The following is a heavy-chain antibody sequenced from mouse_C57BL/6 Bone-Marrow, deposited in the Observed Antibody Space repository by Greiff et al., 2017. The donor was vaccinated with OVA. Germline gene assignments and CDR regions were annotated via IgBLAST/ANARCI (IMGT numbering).Heavy chain of an antibody. V-gene: IGHV1-42*01. CDR1: GYSFTGYY. D-gene: IGHD2-1*01. Sequence: VQLQQSGPELVKPGASVKISCKASGYSFTGYYMNWVKQSPEKSLEWIGEINPSTGGTTYNQKFKAKATLTVDKSSSTAYMQLKSLTSEDSAVYYCARRGNYPYYYAMDYWGQGTSVTVSS. J-gene: IGHJ4*01. CDR2: INPSTGGT. CDR3: ARRGNYPYYYAMDY.